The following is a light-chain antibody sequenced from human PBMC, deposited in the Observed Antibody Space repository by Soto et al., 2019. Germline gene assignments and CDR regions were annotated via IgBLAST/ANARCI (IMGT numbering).Light chain of an antibody. CDR2: AAA. J-gene: IGKJ1*01. Sequence: DIPMTYRRSSLAAYQGNIIATSFRASQGIRNDLGWYQQKPGKAPKLLIFAAAALVRGVPSGVSGRGSGREFALSVSSLQSEDYATFGCQHYRTDWTFGQGTKVDNK. V-gene: IGKV1-17*01. CDR1: QGIRND. CDR3: QHYRTDWT.